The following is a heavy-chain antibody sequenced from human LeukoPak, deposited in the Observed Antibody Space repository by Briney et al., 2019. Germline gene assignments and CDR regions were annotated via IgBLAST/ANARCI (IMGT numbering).Heavy chain of an antibody. CDR3: ARAEKDGEKWYVDY. CDR1: GFTVSSNY. J-gene: IGHJ4*02. V-gene: IGHV3-53*01. CDR2: IYSGGST. Sequence: PGGSLRLSCAASGFTVSSNYMSWVRQAPGKGLDWVSPIYSGGSTYYADSVKGRFTLSRDNSENTLYLQMNSLRAEDTAVYYCARAEKDGEKWYVDYWGQGTLVTVSS. D-gene: IGHD2-8*01.